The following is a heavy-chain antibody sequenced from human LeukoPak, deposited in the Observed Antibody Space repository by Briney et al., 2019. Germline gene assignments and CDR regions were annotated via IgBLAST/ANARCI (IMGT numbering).Heavy chain of an antibody. D-gene: IGHD1-26*01. CDR3: AKSVGAAPFEY. CDR2: IYYSGST. J-gene: IGHJ4*02. V-gene: IGHV4-59*08. Sequence: SETLSLTCTVSGGSISSHYWSWIRQPPGKGLEWIGNIYYSGSTNYNPSLKSRVTISVDTSNNQFSLKLSTVTAADTAVYYCAKSVGAAPFEYWGQGTLVTVSS. CDR1: GGSISSHY.